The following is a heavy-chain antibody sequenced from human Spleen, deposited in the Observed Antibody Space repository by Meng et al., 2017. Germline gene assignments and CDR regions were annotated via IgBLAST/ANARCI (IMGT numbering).Heavy chain of an antibody. CDR3: ARESATLGYFFDY. Sequence: QVQWVQSGAEVKTSGAAVKVSCKASGYTFTSCGIGWVRQSPGRGLEWMGGIITPLRTANYAQKFQDRVTITADESTSTAYMELSSLRSEDTAVYYCARESATLGYFFDYWGQGTLVTVSS. V-gene: IGHV1-69*01. CDR2: IITPLRTA. J-gene: IGHJ4*02. CDR1: GYTFTSCG. D-gene: IGHD7-27*01.